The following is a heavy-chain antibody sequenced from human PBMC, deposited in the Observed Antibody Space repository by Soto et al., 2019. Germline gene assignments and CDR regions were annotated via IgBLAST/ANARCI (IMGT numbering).Heavy chain of an antibody. D-gene: IGHD3-3*01. CDR3: AGLHAGEFWSGYPFDP. CDR2: INHSGST. V-gene: IGHV4-34*01. Sequence: QVQLQQWGAGLLKPSATLSLTCAVYGGSFSGYYWSWIRQPPGKGLEWIGEINHSGSTNYNPSIKSRVTISVDTSKNQFSLKLSSVTAEDTALYYCAGLHAGEFWSGYPFDPWGQGTLVTVAS. J-gene: IGHJ5*02. CDR1: GGSFSGYY.